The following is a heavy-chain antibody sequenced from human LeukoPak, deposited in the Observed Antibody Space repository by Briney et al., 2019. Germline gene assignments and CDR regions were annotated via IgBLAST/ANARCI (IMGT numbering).Heavy chain of an antibody. CDR1: GFTFSRYE. J-gene: IGHJ4*02. CDR2: ISRSGDTI. V-gene: IGHV3-48*03. Sequence: GGSLRLSCAASGFTFSRYEMNWVRQAPGKGLEWVSYISRSGDTIYFADSVKGRFTISRDNAKNSLYLQMSSLRAEDTAVNYCARDYASDYWGQGTLVTVSS. CDR3: ARDYASDY. D-gene: IGHD3-10*01.